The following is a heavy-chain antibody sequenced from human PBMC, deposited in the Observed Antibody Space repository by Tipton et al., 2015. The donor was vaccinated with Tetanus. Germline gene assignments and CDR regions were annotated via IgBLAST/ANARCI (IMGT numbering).Heavy chain of an antibody. J-gene: IGHJ6*02. CDR2: IYYSGNT. CDR1: GDSISSTSYH. D-gene: IGHD5-18*01. Sequence: TLSLTCTVSGDSISSTSYHWGWIRQPPGKGLEWIGSIYYSGNTYYNPTLKSRVTISIDTSKKQLSLKLSSVTAADTAVYYCARHVYGYGALLTPVSTYYYYGMDFWGQGTTVTISS. V-gene: IGHV4-39*01. CDR3: ARHVYGYGALLTPVSTYYYYGMDF.